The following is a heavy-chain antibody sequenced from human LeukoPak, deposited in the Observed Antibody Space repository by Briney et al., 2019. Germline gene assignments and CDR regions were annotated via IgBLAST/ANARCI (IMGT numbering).Heavy chain of an antibody. Sequence: SQTLSLTCAISGDSVSSNSAAWNWIRQSPSRGLEWLGRTYYRSKWYNDYAVSMKSRITINPDTSKDQFSLKLGSVTAADTAVYYCGRLRCVSTRCYFYYYYGMDVWGQGTTVTVSS. CDR3: GRLRCVSTRCYFYYYYGMDV. CDR1: GDSVSSNSAA. V-gene: IGHV6-1*01. D-gene: IGHD2-2*01. J-gene: IGHJ6*02. CDR2: TYYRSKWYN.